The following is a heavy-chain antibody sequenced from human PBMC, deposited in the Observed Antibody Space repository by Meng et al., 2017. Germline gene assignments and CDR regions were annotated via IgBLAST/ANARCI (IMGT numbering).Heavy chain of an antibody. CDR3: ARDTRPSSSWYGNWFDP. CDR1: GGTFSSYA. Sequence: QGQLVQYGAVVEKPVYAVKVSCKASGGTFSSYAISWVRQAPGEGLELMGGIIPIFGTANYAQKFQGRVTITADKSTSTAYMELSSLRSEDTAVYYCARDTRPSSSWYGNWFDPWGQGTLVTVSS. V-gene: IGHV1-69*06. CDR2: IIPIFGTA. D-gene: IGHD6-13*01. J-gene: IGHJ5*02.